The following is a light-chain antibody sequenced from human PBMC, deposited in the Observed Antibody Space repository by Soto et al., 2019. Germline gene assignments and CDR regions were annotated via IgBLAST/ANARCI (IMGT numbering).Light chain of an antibody. CDR2: DAS. Sequence: DIQMTQSPSTLSGSVGDRVTITCRASHSISSWLAWYQQKPGKAPKLLIYDASSLESGVPSRFSGSGSGTEFTLTITSLQPDDFATYYCQQYNSYPWTFGQGTKVDI. CDR1: HSISSW. J-gene: IGKJ1*01. V-gene: IGKV1-5*01. CDR3: QQYNSYPWT.